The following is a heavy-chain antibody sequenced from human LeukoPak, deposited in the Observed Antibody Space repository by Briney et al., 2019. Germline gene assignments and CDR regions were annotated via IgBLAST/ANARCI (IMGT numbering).Heavy chain of an antibody. CDR2: ISGSGRST. V-gene: IGHV3-23*01. D-gene: IGHD5-12*01. CDR1: GFTFSSYE. J-gene: IGHJ4*02. CDR3: AQDYSGYDLSAGY. Sequence: GGSLRLSCAASGFTFSSYEMNWVRQAPGKGLEWVSVISGSGRSTYYADSVKGRFTISRDNSKYTLYLQMNSLRAEDTGLYYCAQDYSGYDLSAGYWGQGTLVTVSS.